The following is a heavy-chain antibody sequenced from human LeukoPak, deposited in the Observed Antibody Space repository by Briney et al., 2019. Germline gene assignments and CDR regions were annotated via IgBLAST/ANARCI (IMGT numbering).Heavy chain of an antibody. CDR3: AGMRITTPTFRTLDY. J-gene: IGHJ4*02. CDR2: INPNSGST. D-gene: IGHD1-14*01. CDR1: GYTFTGYY. V-gene: IGHV1-2*02. Sequence: ASVKVSCKASGYTFTGYYMHWVRQAPGQGPEWMGWINPNSGSTNNAQNFQGMVTMTNTTYISTAYMELSRLSSDATAVYYRAGMRITTPTFRTLDYWGQGTLVTVSS.